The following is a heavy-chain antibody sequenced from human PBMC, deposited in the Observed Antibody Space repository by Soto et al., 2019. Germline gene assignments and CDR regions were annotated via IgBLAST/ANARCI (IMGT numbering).Heavy chain of an antibody. J-gene: IGHJ4*02. D-gene: IGHD6-19*01. CDR1: GFTFSSYG. CDR2: IWYDGSNE. Sequence: QVQLVESGGGVVQPGRSLRLSCAASGFTFSSYGMHWVRQAPGKGLEWVAVIWYDGSNENYADSVKGRFTISRDNSKNTLYLPMNSLRAEDTALYYCARDRRGSGWYDYVDYWGQGTLVTVSS. V-gene: IGHV3-33*01. CDR3: ARDRRGSGWYDYVDY.